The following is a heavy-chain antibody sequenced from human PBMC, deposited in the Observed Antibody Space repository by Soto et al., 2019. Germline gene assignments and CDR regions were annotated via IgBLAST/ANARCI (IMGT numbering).Heavy chain of an antibody. CDR3: TTGNLYYYYYYMDV. V-gene: IGHV4-59*01. J-gene: IGHJ6*03. Sequence: SETLSLTCTVSGGSISSYYWSWIRQPPGKGLEWIGYIYYSGSTNYNPSLKSRVTISVDTSKNQFSLKLSSVTAADTAVYYCTTGNLYYYYYYMDVWGKGTTVTVSS. CDR2: IYYSGST. D-gene: IGHD1-1*01. CDR1: GGSISSYY.